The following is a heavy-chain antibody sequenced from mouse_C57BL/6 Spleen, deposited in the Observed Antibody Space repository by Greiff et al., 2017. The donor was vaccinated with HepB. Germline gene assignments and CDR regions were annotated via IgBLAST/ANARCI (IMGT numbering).Heavy chain of an antibody. CDR2: ISYDGSN. V-gene: IGHV3-6*01. CDR1: GYSITSCYF. CDR3: AREGNYYGSSPYFDY. D-gene: IGHD1-1*01. J-gene: IGHJ2*01. Sequence: DVKVEESGPGLVKPSQSLSLTCSVTGYSITSCYFWNWIRQFPGNKLEWMGYISYDGSNNSNPSLKNRITITRDTSKNQLFLKLNSVTTEDTATYYCAREGNYYGSSPYFDYWGQGPTLTVSS.